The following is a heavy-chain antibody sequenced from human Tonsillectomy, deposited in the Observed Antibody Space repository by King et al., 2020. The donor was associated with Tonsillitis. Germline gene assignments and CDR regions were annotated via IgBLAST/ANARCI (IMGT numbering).Heavy chain of an antibody. D-gene: IGHD6-19*01. J-gene: IGHJ4*02. CDR2: VNPTT. Sequence: QLVQSGAEVKKPGASVKVSCKASGYTFTSYHIHWVRQAPGQGLEWMGMVNPTTAYAQKFQGRVTMTRDTSTSTVYMELSSLRSDDTAVDYCVRVYGVSVAGVLSYGGQGTLVTVSS. CDR3: VRVYGVSVAGVLSY. CDR1: GYTFTSYH. V-gene: IGHV1-46*03.